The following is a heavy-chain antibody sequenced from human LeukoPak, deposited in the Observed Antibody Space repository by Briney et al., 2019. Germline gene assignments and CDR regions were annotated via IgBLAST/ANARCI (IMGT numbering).Heavy chain of an antibody. D-gene: IGHD3-10*01. V-gene: IGHV3-7*01. CDR2: IKGDGSEI. CDR1: GFTFSGHW. J-gene: IGHJ5*02. CDR3: VGWGARSEIGNP. Sequence: GGSLRLSCVASGFTFSGHWMSWVRQTPRKGLEWVAHIKGDGSEIYYVPSVKGRFTISRDNAKNSLSLQMNHLRVGDTAVYYCVGWGARSEIGNPWGQGTLVTVSS.